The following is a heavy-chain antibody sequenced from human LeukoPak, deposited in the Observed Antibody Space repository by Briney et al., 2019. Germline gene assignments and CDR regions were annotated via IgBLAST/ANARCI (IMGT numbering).Heavy chain of an antibody. D-gene: IGHD4-17*01. CDR3: AKGPIPGDYVHYYYMDV. V-gene: IGHV3-33*06. Sequence: PGRSLRLSCAASGFTFSSYGMHWVRQAPGKGLEWVAVIWYDGSNKYYADSVKGRFTISRDNSKNTLYLQMNSLRAEDTAVYYCAKGPIPGDYVHYYYMDVWGKGTTVTVSS. J-gene: IGHJ6*03. CDR2: IWYDGSNK. CDR1: GFTFSSYG.